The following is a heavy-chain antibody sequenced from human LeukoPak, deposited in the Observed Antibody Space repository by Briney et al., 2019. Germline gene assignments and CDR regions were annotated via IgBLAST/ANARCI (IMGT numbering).Heavy chain of an antibody. Sequence: ASVKVSCKASGYTFTSYYMHWVRQAPGQGLEWMGIINPSGGSTSYAQKFQGRVTMTTDTSTSTAYMELRSLRSDDTAVYYCARGVAVADGLGYWGQGTLVTVSS. CDR2: INPSGGST. V-gene: IGHV1-46*01. J-gene: IGHJ4*02. CDR3: ARGVAVADGLGY. CDR1: GYTFTSYY. D-gene: IGHD6-19*01.